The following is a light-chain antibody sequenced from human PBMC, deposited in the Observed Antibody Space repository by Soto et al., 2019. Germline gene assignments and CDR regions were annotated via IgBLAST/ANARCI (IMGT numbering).Light chain of an antibody. CDR3: QQRSNWPIT. CDR1: QSVSTN. J-gene: IGKJ5*01. CDR2: DAS. V-gene: IGKV3-11*01. Sequence: QSPATPFVSPGGRGTPSLRASQSVSTNLAWYQQKPGQAPRLLIYDASNRATGIPVRFSGSGSGTDSTLTISSLEPEDFAVYYCQQRSNWPITFGQGTRLEI.